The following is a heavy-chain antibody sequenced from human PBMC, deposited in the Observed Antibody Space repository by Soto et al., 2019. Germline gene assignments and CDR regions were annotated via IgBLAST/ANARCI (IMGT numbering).Heavy chain of an antibody. CDR3: ARDGDNWNDEDAFDI. V-gene: IGHV1-69*13. Sequence: SVKVSCKASGGTFSSYAISWVRQAPGQGLEWMGGIIPIFGTANYAQKFQGRVTITADESTSTAYMELSSLRSEDTAVYYCARDGDNWNDEDAFDIWGQGTMVTVS. CDR1: GGTFSSYA. CDR2: IIPIFGTA. D-gene: IGHD1-1*01. J-gene: IGHJ3*02.